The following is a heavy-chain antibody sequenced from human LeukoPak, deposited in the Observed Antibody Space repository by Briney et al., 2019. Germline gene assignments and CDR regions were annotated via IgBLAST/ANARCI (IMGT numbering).Heavy chain of an antibody. CDR1: GGSISSGSYY. CDR3: ARLGDPGY. J-gene: IGHJ4*02. Sequence: SETLSLTCTVSGGSISSGSYYWSWVRQPAGKGLEWIGRIYTSGSTNYDPSLKSRVTISVDTSKNQFSLKLSSVTAADTAVYYCARLGDPGYWGQGTLVTVSS. V-gene: IGHV4-61*02. CDR2: IYTSGST. D-gene: IGHD3-16*01.